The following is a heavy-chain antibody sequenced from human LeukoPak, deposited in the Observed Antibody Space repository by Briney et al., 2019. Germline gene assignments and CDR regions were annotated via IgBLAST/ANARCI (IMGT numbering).Heavy chain of an antibody. J-gene: IGHJ4*02. D-gene: IGHD6-19*01. Sequence: PGGSLRLSCAASVFSFRSHGMNWVRQARGKGLECVSYITSSGNSINYADSVKGRFTISRDNAQNSLYLQMNSLRVEDTAVYYCARDVATSGWATFYWGPGTLVTVSS. CDR1: VFSFRSHG. V-gene: IGHV3-48*01. CDR2: ITSSGNSI. CDR3: ARDVATSGWATFY.